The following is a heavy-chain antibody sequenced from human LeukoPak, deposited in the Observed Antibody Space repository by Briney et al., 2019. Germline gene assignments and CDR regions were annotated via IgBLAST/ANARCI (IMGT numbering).Heavy chain of an antibody. CDR3: ARDMVRGMVDY. Sequence: PGGSLRLSCAASGITFSDHYMSWIRQAPGKGLEWLSYISSGGDSIYYADSVKGRFTISRDNAKNSVSLQMNSLRAEDTAVYYCARDMVRGMVDYWGQGTLVTVSS. CDR1: GITFSDHY. J-gene: IGHJ4*02. CDR2: ISSGGDSI. D-gene: IGHD3-10*01. V-gene: IGHV3-11*04.